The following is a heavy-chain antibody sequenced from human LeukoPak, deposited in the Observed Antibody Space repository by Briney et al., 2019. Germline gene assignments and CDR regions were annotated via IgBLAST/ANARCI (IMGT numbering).Heavy chain of an antibody. V-gene: IGHV3-11*01. D-gene: IGHD6-6*01. CDR1: GFTLSDHY. Sequence: GGSLRLSCAASGFTLSDHYMSWIRQTQGKGLEWVSRISRDTESVKGRFTISRDDTKNSLYLQMNSLRVDDTAVYYCARDPDTSSKVDYWGQGTLVTVSS. CDR2: ISR. CDR3: ARDPDTSSKVDY. J-gene: IGHJ4*02.